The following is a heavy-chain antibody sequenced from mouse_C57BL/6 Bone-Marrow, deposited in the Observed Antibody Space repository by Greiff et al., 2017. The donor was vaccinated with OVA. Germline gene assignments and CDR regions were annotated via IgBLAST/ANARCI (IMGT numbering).Heavy chain of an antibody. CDR1: GYAFSSSW. CDR3: ARAGYYQNWYFDV. D-gene: IGHD2-3*01. CDR2: IYPGDGDT. Sequence: QVQLQQSGPELVKPGASVKISCKASGYAFSSSWMNWVKQRPGKGLEWIGRIYPGDGDTNYNGKFKGEATLTADKSSSTAYMQLSSLTSEDSAVYFCARAGYYQNWYFDVWGTGTTVTVSS. V-gene: IGHV1-82*01. J-gene: IGHJ1*03.